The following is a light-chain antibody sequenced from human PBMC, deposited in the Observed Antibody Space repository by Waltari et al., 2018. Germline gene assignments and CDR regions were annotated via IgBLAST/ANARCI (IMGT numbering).Light chain of an antibody. CDR3: QQYDNWPQT. V-gene: IGKV3-15*01. Sequence: EIVMTQSPATLSVSPGERATLSCRASQSVGSTLAWYQQKPGQPPRLLIYGASTRATGIPARFSGSGSGTELTLTISSLQSEDFAVYYCQQYDNWPQTFGQGTKVEIK. J-gene: IGKJ1*01. CDR1: QSVGST. CDR2: GAS.